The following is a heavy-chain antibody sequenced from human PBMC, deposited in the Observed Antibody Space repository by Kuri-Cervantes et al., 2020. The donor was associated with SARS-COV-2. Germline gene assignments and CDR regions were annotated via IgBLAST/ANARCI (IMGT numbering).Heavy chain of an antibody. CDR1: GFTFSSYG. Sequence: GESLKISCAASGFTFSSYGMHWVRQAPGKGLEWVAVIWYDGSNKYYADSVKGRSTISRDNSKNTLYLQMNSLRAEDTAVYYCAREEYSSSWSAVDFDYWGQGTLVTVSS. D-gene: IGHD6-13*01. V-gene: IGHV3-33*08. CDR3: AREEYSSSWSAVDFDY. J-gene: IGHJ4*02. CDR2: IWYDGSNK.